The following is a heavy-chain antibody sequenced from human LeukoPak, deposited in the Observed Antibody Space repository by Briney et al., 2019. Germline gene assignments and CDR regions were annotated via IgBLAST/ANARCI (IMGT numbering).Heavy chain of an antibody. CDR1: GYTFTSYG. CDR2: ISAYNGNT. CDR3: ARGLTAAGTVLFDY. Sequence: ASVKVSCKASGYTFTSYGISWVRQAPGQGLEWMGWISAYNGNTNYAQKLQGRVTMTRDTSTSTVYMELSSLRSEDTAVYYCARGLTAAGTVLFDYWGQGTLVTVSS. D-gene: IGHD6-13*01. V-gene: IGHV1-18*01. J-gene: IGHJ4*02.